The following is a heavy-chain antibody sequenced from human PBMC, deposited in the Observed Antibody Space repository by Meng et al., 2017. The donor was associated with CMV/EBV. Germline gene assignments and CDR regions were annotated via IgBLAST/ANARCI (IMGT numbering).Heavy chain of an antibody. CDR2: ISYDGSNK. J-gene: IGHJ6*02. V-gene: IGHV3-30-3*01. D-gene: IGHD6-19*01. Sequence: SCAASGFTFSSYAMHWVRQAPGKGLEWVAVISYDGSNKYYADSVKGRFTISRDNSKNTLYLQMNSLRAEDTAVYYCARDGPAREQWLVQVWYYYYGMDVWGQGTTVTVSS. CDR3: ARDGPAREQWLVQVWYYYYGMDV. CDR1: GFTFSSYA.